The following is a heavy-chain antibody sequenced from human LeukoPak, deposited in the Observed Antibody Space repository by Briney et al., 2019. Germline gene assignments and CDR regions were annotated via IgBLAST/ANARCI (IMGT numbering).Heavy chain of an antibody. D-gene: IGHD3-16*01. CDR2: LSGSGSNT. Sequence: GGSLRLSCAASGFTFSSYGMSWVRQAPGKGLEWASGLSGSGSNTYYADSVKGRFTISRDNSKNTLYLQMNGLRAEDTAIYYCAKGIRGSTHYFDYWGQGTLVTVSS. V-gene: IGHV3-23*01. CDR1: GFTFSSYG. CDR3: AKGIRGSTHYFDY. J-gene: IGHJ4*02.